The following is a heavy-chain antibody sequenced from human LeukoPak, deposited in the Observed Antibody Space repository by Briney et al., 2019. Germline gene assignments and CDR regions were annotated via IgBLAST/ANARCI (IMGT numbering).Heavy chain of an antibody. V-gene: IGHV2-26*01. Sequence: SGPTLVKTTETLTLTCTVSGFSLINAIMGVSWIRQPPGKALEWLAHIFSNDEKSYSTSMKSRLTISKDTSKSQVVLTMTNMDPVDTATYYCARLVFYSYYYMDVWGKGTTVTVSS. CDR3: ARLVFYSYYYMDV. CDR1: GFSLINAIMG. J-gene: IGHJ6*03. D-gene: IGHD2-8*01. CDR2: IFSNDEK.